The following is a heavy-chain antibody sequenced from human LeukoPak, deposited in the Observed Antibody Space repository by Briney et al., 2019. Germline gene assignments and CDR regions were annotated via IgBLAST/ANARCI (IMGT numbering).Heavy chain of an antibody. CDR1: GFTFSSYA. V-gene: IGHV3-30*04. CDR3: ARDRDVGYYFDY. Sequence: PGRSLRLSCAASGFTFSSYAMHWVRQAPGKGLEWVAVISYDESNKYYADSVKGRFTISRDNSKNTLYLQMNSLRAEDTAVYYCARDRDVGYYFDYWGQGTLVTVSS. D-gene: IGHD2-15*01. J-gene: IGHJ4*02. CDR2: ISYDESNK.